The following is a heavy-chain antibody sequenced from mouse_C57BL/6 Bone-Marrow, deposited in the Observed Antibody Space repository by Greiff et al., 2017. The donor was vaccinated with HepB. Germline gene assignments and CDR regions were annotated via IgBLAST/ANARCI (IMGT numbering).Heavy chain of an antibody. D-gene: IGHD2-2*01. Sequence: VQLQQSGAELVKPGASVKLSCTASGFNIKDYYMHWVKQRTEQGLEWSGRIDPEDGETKYAPKFQGKATITADTSSNTAYLQLSSLTSEDTAVYYCAVSTMVTTEYYFDYWGQGTTLTVSS. CDR3: AVSTMVTTEYYFDY. CDR1: GFNIKDYY. J-gene: IGHJ2*01. V-gene: IGHV14-2*01. CDR2: IDPEDGET.